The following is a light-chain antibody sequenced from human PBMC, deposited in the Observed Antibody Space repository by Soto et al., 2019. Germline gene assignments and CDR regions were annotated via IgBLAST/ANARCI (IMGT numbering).Light chain of an antibody. CDR2: AAS. CDR1: RDIGSD. Sequence: ATQITQCHTSQSPSMGDRITITGLASRDIGSDLSWYQQKPGKAPTLLIYAASNLQSGVPSRFRGRRSGTDLTLTFCCLQSEDFATYYCQQYYNYPLRFGQGTRL. V-gene: IGKV1-6*01. CDR3: QQYYNYPLR. J-gene: IGKJ1*01.